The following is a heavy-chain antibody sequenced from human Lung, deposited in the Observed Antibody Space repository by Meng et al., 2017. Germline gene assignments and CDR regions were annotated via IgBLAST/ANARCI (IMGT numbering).Heavy chain of an antibody. D-gene: IGHD4-11*01. V-gene: IGHV4-34*01. J-gene: IGHJ4*02. CDR2: INHSGST. CDR3: ARGPTTMAHDFDY. Sequence: QVPLQQWGSGLLKPSETLSLTCVVSGGSFSDYYWSWIRQPPGKGLEWSGEINHSGSTNYNPSLESRATISVDTSQNNLSLKLSSVTAADSAVYYCARGPTTMAHDFDYWGQGTLVTVSS. CDR1: GGSFSDYY.